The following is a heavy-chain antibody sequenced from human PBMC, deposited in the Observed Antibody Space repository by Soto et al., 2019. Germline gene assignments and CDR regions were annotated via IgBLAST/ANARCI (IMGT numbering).Heavy chain of an antibody. Sequence: SETLSLTCAVYGGSFSGYYWSWIRQPPGKGLEWIGEINHSGSTNYNPSLKSRVTISVDTSKNQFSLKLSSVAAADTAVYYFARELEATMTGYYMDVWGKGTTVTVSS. CDR3: ARELEATMTGYYMDV. D-gene: IGHD5-12*01. J-gene: IGHJ6*03. CDR2: INHSGST. V-gene: IGHV4-34*01. CDR1: GGSFSGYY.